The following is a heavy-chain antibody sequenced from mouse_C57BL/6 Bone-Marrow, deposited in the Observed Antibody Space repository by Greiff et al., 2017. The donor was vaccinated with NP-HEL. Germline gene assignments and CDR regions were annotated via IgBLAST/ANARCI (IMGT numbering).Heavy chain of an antibody. CDR1: GYTFTEYT. V-gene: IGHV1-62-2*01. D-gene: IGHD2-1*01. J-gene: IGHJ2*01. Sequence: VKLMESGAELVKPGASVKLSCKASGYTFTEYTIHWVKQRSGQGLEWIGWFYPGSGSIKYNEKFKDKATLTADKSSSTVYMELSRLTSEDSAVYFCARHSKKYGNPDYWGQGTTLTVSS. CDR3: ARHSKKYGNPDY. CDR2: FYPGSGSI.